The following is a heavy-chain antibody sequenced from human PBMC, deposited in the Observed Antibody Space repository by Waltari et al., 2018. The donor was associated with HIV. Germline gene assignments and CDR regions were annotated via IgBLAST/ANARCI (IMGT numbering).Heavy chain of an antibody. J-gene: IGHJ4*02. CDR1: GGSISSGGYF. CDR3: ARGDYRRQFDY. CDR2: IYNSGYT. Sequence: QVHLQESGPGLVKPSQTLSLTCTVSGGSISSGGYFWSWIRQHPGKGLEWIGYIYNSGYTYYNPSLKSLVTISIDTSKNQFSLKLSSVTAADTAIYFCARGDYRRQFDYWGQGTLVTVSS. V-gene: IGHV4-31*01. D-gene: IGHD4-17*01.